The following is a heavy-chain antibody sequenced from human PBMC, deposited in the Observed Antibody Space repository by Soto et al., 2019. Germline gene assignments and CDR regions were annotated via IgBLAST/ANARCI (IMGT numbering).Heavy chain of an antibody. CDR1: GFTFSSYA. D-gene: IGHD2-15*01. CDR2: ISADTDRT. V-gene: IGHV3-23*01. Sequence: PGGSLRLSCAASGFTFSSYATSWVRQAPGKGLEWVSTISADTDRTYYADSVKGRFTISRDNSKNTLSLQMNSLRAEDTAVYYCARVGSRYCSGGSCYSGYYFDYWGQGNLVPVSS. J-gene: IGHJ4*02. CDR3: ARVGSRYCSGGSCYSGYYFDY.